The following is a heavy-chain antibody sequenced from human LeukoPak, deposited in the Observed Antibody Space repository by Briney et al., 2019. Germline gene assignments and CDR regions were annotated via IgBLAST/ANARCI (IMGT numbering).Heavy chain of an antibody. J-gene: IGHJ4*02. D-gene: IGHD6-19*01. V-gene: IGHV3-33*06. Sequence: PGRSLRLSCAASGFTFSGYDMHWVRQAPGKGLEWVALIRSDGSDKYYADSVKGRFTISRDNSKNTLYLQMNSLRAEDTAVYYCAKASRIAVARGYFDYWGQGTLVTVSS. CDR3: AKASRIAVARGYFDY. CDR2: IRSDGSDK. CDR1: GFTFSGYD.